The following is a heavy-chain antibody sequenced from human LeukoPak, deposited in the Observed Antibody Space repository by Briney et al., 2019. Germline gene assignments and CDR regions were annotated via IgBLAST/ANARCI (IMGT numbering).Heavy chain of an antibody. V-gene: IGHV3-30-3*01. CDR1: GFTFSSYT. CDR2: ISYDERNI. CDR3: AREAISGWTDH. Sequence: GGSLRLSCAASGFTFSSYTMNRLRQAPGKGLEWVAVISYDERNIFYGDSVKGRFTISRDNSKDTVYLQINRLRTEDTAVYYCAREAISGWTDHWGQGTLVTVSS. D-gene: IGHD6-19*01. J-gene: IGHJ5*02.